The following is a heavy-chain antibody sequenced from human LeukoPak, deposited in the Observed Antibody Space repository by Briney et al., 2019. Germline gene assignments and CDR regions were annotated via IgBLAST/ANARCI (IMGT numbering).Heavy chain of an antibody. V-gene: IGHV3-48*01. D-gene: IGHD3-22*01. CDR1: GFTFSSYS. CDR2: ISYNSGT. J-gene: IGHJ4*02. Sequence: GGSLRLSCAASGFTFSSYSMNWVRQAPGKGLEWLSYISYNSGTYYADSVKGRFTISRDNSKNTLYLQMNTLRAEDTAVYYCARRAGDYSHPYDYWGQGTLVTVSS. CDR3: ARRAGDYSHPYDY.